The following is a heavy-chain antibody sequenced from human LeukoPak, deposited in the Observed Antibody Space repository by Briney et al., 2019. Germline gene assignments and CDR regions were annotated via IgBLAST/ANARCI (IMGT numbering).Heavy chain of an antibody. CDR3: ARVPLLWFGELLSDFDY. CDR1: GGTFSSYA. CDR2: IIPIFGTA. V-gene: IGHV1-69*05. Sequence: ASVKVSCKASGGTFSSYAISWVRQAPGQGLEWMGGIIPIFGTANYAQKLQGRVTMTTDTSTSTAYMELRSLRSDDTAVYYCARVPLLWFGELLSDFDYWGQGTLVTVSS. J-gene: IGHJ4*02. D-gene: IGHD3-10*01.